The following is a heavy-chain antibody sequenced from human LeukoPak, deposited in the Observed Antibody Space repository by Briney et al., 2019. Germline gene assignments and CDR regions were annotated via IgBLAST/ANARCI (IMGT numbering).Heavy chain of an antibody. J-gene: IGHJ3*02. CDR3: ARGLRSSGWGGVDDAFDI. CDR1: GFTFSSYG. V-gene: IGHV3-48*01. CDR2: ISSSSSTI. Sequence: PGGSLRLSCAASGFTFSSYGMHWVRQAPGKGLEWVSYISSSSSTIYYADSVKGRFTISRDNAKNSLYLQMNSLRAEDTAVYYCARGLRSSGWGGVDDAFDIWGQGTMVTVSS. D-gene: IGHD6-19*01.